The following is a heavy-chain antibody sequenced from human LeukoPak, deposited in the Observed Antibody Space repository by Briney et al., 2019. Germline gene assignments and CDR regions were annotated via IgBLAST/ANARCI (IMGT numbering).Heavy chain of an antibody. CDR1: GGSISSGSYY. J-gene: IGHJ4*02. CDR2: IYYSGST. CDR3: ARDMTTVVTFYFDY. D-gene: IGHD4-23*01. V-gene: IGHV4-39*07. Sequence: SETLSLTCTVSGGSISSGSYYWSWIRQPAGKGLEWIGRIYYSGSTYYNPSLKSRVTISVDTSKNQFSLKLSSVTAADTAVYYFARDMTTVVTFYFDYWGQGTLVTVSS.